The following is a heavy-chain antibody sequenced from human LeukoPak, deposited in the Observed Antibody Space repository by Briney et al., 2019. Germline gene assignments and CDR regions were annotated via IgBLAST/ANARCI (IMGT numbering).Heavy chain of an antibody. J-gene: IGHJ3*02. CDR2: INHSGST. CDR3: ASPGSGRHAFDI. Sequence: SETLSLTCAVYGXSFSGYYWSWIRQPPGKGLEWIGEINHSGSTNYNPSLKSRVTISVDTSKNQFSLKLSSVTAADTAVYYCASPGSGRHAFDIWGQGTMVTVSS. V-gene: IGHV4-34*01. CDR1: GXSFSGYY. D-gene: IGHD3-10*01.